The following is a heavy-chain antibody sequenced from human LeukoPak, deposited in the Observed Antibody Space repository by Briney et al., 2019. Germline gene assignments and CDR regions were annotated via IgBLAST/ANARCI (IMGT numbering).Heavy chain of an antibody. CDR3: AKDGGSGMGFDP. Sequence: GGSLRLSCAASGFTFSSYDMHWVRQAPGKGLEWVALIWYDGSNKYYADSVRGRFTLSTDNSKNTLYLQMNSLRAEDAAIYYCAKDGGSGMGFDPWGQGTLVTVSS. V-gene: IGHV3-33*06. CDR1: GFTFSSYD. J-gene: IGHJ5*02. D-gene: IGHD3-10*01. CDR2: IWYDGSNK.